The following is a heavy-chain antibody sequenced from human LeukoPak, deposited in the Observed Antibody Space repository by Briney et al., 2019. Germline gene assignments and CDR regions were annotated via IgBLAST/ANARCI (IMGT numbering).Heavy chain of an antibody. J-gene: IGHJ5*02. CDR1: GGTFSSYA. V-gene: IGHV1-69*05. CDR2: IIPIFGTA. D-gene: IGHD3-3*01. CDR3: AATIFGVVSWFDL. Sequence: ASVKVSCKASGGTFSSYAISWVRQAPGQGLEWMGGIIPIFGTANYAQKFQGRVTITTDESTSTAYMELSSLRSEDTAVYYCAATIFGVVSWFDLWGQGTLVTVSS.